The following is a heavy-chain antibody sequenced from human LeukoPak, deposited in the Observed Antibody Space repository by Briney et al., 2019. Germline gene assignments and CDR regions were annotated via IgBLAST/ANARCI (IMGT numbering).Heavy chain of an antibody. J-gene: IGHJ4*02. CDR1: GYSISSGYY. CDR3: ARGRLARAPYFDY. CDR2: VFHSGIT. D-gene: IGHD3-10*01. Sequence: SETLSLTCSVSGYSISSGYYWGWIRQPPGKGLEWIGSVFHSGITYYKPSLKSRVTILVDTSKNQFSLKLTSVTAADTAVYYCARGRLARAPYFDYWGQGTLVIVSS. V-gene: IGHV4-38-2*02.